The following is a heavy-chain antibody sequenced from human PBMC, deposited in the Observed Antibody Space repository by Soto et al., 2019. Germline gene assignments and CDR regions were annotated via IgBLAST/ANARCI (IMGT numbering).Heavy chain of an antibody. J-gene: IGHJ4*02. CDR3: ARDLSYGGEVDY. V-gene: IGHV3-11*05. CDR2: ISSSSSYT. D-gene: IGHD3-16*01. CDR1: GFTFSDYY. Sequence: QVQLVESGGGLVKPGGSLRLSCAASGFTFSDYYMSWIRQAPGKGLEWVSYISSSSSYTNYADSVKGRFTISRDNAKNSLYLQMNSLRAEDTAVYYCARDLSYGGEVDYWGQGTLVTVSS.